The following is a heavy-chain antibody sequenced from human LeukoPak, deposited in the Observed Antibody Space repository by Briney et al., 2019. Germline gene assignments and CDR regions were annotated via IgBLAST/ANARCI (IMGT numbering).Heavy chain of an antibody. CDR3: ARGYSSSSHYYYMDV. J-gene: IGHJ6*03. D-gene: IGHD6-6*01. CDR2: IIPIFGTA. Sequence: SVKVSCKASGGTFSSYAISWVRQAPGQGLEWVGGIIPIFGTANYAQKFQGRVTITTDESTSTAYMELSSLRSEDTAVYYCARGYSSSSHYYYMDVWGKGTTVTVSS. V-gene: IGHV1-69*05. CDR1: GGTFSSYA.